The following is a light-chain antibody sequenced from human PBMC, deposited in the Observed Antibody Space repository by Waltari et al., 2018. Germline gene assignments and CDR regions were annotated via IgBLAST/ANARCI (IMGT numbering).Light chain of an antibody. CDR1: SSNIGSNV. J-gene: IGLJ3*02. Sequence: QSVLTQPPSAAGSPGQRVTIFCSGSSSNIGSNVVNWYQQFPGKAPKLLIYRRDQRPSGVPDRFSGSKSGTSASLAIRGLHPEDEADYYCAAWDDSLRGHWVFGGGTKVTVL. V-gene: IGLV1-44*01. CDR3: AAWDDSLRGHWV. CDR2: RRD.